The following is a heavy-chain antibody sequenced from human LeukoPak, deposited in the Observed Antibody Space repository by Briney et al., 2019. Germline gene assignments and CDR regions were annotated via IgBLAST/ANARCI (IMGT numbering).Heavy chain of an antibody. CDR3: ARRNAMDV. CDR1: GFTFSNYW. CDR2: INRDGSER. V-gene: IGHV3-7*03. Sequence: PGGSLRLSCAASGFTFSNYWMTWVRQAPGKGLEWVANINRDGSERYYVDSVKGRFTISRDDAKSSLYLQVNSLRAEDTAVHYCARRNAMDVWGQGTTVIVFS. J-gene: IGHJ6*02.